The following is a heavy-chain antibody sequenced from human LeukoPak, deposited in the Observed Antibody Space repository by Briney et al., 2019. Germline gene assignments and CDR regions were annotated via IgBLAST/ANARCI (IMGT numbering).Heavy chain of an antibody. CDR1: GGSISSGSYY. V-gene: IGHV4-61*01. CDR3: ARTQYCGGDCLSHRRRATGPLFDY. CDR2: IYYSGST. Sequence: SETLSLTCTVSGGSISSGSYYWSWIRQPPGKGLEWIGYIYYSGSTNYNPSLESRVTISVDTSKNQFSLKLSSVTAADTAVYYCARTQYCGGDCLSHRRRATGPLFDYWGQGTLVTVSS. J-gene: IGHJ4*02. D-gene: IGHD2-21*01.